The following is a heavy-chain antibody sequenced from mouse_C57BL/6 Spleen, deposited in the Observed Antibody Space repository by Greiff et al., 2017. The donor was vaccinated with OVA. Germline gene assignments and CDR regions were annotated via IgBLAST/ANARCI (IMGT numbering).Heavy chain of an antibody. CDR1: GFNIKDDY. D-gene: IGHD1-1*01. J-gene: IGHJ2*01. Sequence: EVQLQQSGAELVRPGASVKLSCTASGFNIKDDYMHWVKQRPEQGLEWIGWIDPENGDTEYASKFQGKATITADTSSNTAYLQLSSLTSEDTAVYYCTTLDYGSSYGYWGQGTTLTVSS. CDR2: IDPENGDT. V-gene: IGHV14-4*01. CDR3: TTLDYGSSYGY.